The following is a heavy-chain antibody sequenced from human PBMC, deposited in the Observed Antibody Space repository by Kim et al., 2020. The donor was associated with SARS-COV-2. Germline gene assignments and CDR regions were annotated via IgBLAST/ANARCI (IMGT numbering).Heavy chain of an antibody. CDR1: GFTFSSDA. CDR2: ISGSGGST. J-gene: IGHJ3*02. V-gene: IGHV3-23*01. D-gene: IGHD3-10*01. CDR3: AKYFVVRGLGAFDI. Sequence: GGSLRLSCAASGFTFSSDAMSWVRQPPGTGLEWVSAISGSGGSTYYADSVKGPFTISRDNSKNTLYLQMNSLRAEDTAVYYCAKYFVVRGLGAFDIWGQGTMVTVSS.